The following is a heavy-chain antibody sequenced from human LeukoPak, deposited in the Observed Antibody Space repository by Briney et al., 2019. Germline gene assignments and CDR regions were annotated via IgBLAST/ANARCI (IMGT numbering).Heavy chain of an antibody. J-gene: IGHJ4*02. D-gene: IGHD6-6*01. CDR1: GYTFTGYY. V-gene: IGHV1-2*02. CDR3: ARGLNLYSSSSHFDY. Sequence: ASVKVSCKASGYTFTGYYMHWVRQAPGQGLDGMGWINPNSGGTNYAQKFQGRVTMTRDTSISTAYMELSRLRSDDTAVYYCARGLNLYSSSSHFDYWGQGTLVTVSS. CDR2: INPNSGGT.